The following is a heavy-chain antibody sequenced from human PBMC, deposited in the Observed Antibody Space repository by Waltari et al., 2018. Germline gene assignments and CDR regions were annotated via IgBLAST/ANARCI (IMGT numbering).Heavy chain of an antibody. Sequence: EVRLVESGGGLVQPGESLRLSCAASGFTFSRFWMHWVRQAPGKGLVGGVRIESDGTSERYADSVKGRFTIARDNAKNTLYLQMKRLRVEDTAVYYCAKVAPRTYRSPVPGRDYYYGMDVWGQGTTVTVFS. CDR3: AKVAPRTYRSPVPGRDYYYGMDV. J-gene: IGHJ6*02. CDR1: GFTFSRFW. CDR2: IESDGTSE. D-gene: IGHD6-13*01. V-gene: IGHV3-74*01.